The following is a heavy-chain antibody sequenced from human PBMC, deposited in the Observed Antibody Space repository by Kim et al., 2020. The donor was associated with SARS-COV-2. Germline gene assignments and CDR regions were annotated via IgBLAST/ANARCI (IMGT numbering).Heavy chain of an antibody. V-gene: IGHV1-2*06. D-gene: IGHD2-21*01. Sequence: ASVKVSCKPSGYTFTGHFLHWVRQAPGQGLEWLGRINPNSGVSKFAQKFQGRVTMTRDTSINTAYMELSRLTSDDTAFYYCARDRGGFGANVGEEFDYWGQGTLVTVSS. CDR2: INPNSGVS. CDR1: GYTFTGHF. J-gene: IGHJ4*02. CDR3: ARDRGGFGANVGEEFDY.